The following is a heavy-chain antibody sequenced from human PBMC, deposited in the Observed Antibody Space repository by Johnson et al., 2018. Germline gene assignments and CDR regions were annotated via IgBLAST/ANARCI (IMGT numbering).Heavy chain of an antibody. CDR3: ARVRVFDSRVDAFDI. CDR1: GYTFTTNY. CDR2: INPSGGTT. Sequence: QVQLVESGAEVKKPGASVKVSCKASGYTFTTNYLHWVRQAPGQGLEWMAIINPSGGTTTYAQKFQGRLTVTRDPATSTVYMDLSSLRSEDTAVYYCARVRVFDSRVDAFDIWGQGTMVTVSS. V-gene: IGHV1-46*01. D-gene: IGHD3-22*01. J-gene: IGHJ3*02.